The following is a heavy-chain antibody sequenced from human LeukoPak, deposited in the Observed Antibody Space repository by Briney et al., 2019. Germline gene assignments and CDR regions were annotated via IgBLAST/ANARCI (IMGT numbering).Heavy chain of an antibody. CDR3: ARARTIWRKLIDAFDI. J-gene: IGHJ3*02. Sequence: SETLSLTCTVSGGSISSGSYYWSWIRQPAGKGLEWIGRIYTSGSTNYNPSLKGRVTISVDTSKNQFSLKLSSVTAADTAVYYCARARTIWRKLIDAFDIWGQGTMVTVSS. CDR1: GGSISSGSYY. CDR2: IYTSGST. V-gene: IGHV4-61*02. D-gene: IGHD1/OR15-1a*01.